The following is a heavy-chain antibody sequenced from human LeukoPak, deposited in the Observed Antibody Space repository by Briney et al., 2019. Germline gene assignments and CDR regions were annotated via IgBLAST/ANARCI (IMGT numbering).Heavy chain of an antibody. CDR3: ARQGDSSDAFDI. CDR1: GGSISSSNW. D-gene: IGHD3-22*01. J-gene: IGHJ3*02. CDR2: IYHSGST. Sequence: SGTLSLTCAVSGGSISSSNWWSWVRQPPGKGLEWIGEIYHSGSTYYNPSLKSRVTISVDTSKNQFSLKLSSVTAADTAVYYCARQGDSSDAFDIWGQGTMVTVSS. V-gene: IGHV4-4*02.